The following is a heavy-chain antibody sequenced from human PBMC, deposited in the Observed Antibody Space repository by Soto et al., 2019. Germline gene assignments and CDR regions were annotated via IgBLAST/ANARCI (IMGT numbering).Heavy chain of an antibody. V-gene: IGHV1-18*01. D-gene: IGHD2-2*01. J-gene: IGHJ4*02. CDR3: ARDTSHYFDH. CDR1: GYTFTRYT. CDR2: ITPYNGKT. Sequence: ASVKVSCKASGYTFTRYTMNWVRQAPGQGLEWMGWITPYNGKTHYAQKFQDRVTMTTDTAATTAYMELRSLTSDDSAMYFCARDTSHYFDHWGQGILVTVSS.